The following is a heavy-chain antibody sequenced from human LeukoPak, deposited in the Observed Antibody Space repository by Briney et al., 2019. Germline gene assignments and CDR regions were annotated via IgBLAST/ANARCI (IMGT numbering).Heavy chain of an antibody. CDR3: ARGTYGYYMDV. CDR1: SYSISNSLY. Sequence: KPSETLSLTCSGSSYSISNSLYWGWLRPPPGKGLEWIGIIYRSGSTFYNPSLKSRVTISLDTSKNQFSLKLSSVTAADTAVYFCARGTYGYYMDVWGKGTTVTVSS. CDR2: IYRSGST. D-gene: IGHD4-17*01. V-gene: IGHV4-38-2*02. J-gene: IGHJ6*03.